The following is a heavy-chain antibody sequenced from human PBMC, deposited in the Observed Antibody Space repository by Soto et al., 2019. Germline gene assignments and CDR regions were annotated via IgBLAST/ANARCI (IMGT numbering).Heavy chain of an antibody. Sequence: GGSLILSCAASGFTFSSYAMSWVRQAPGKGLEWVSAISGSGGSTYYADSVKGRFTISRDNAKNTLYLQMNSLRAEDTAVYYCAKDPLPTIFAVVIDSWGQGTLVTGSS. D-gene: IGHD3-3*01. CDR3: AKDPLPTIFAVVIDS. CDR2: ISGSGGST. V-gene: IGHV3-23*01. J-gene: IGHJ4*02. CDR1: GFTFSSYA.